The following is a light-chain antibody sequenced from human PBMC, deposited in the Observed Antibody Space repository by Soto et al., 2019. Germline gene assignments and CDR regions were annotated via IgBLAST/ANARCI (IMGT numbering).Light chain of an antibody. CDR3: RSYRRGGTAV. Sequence: QSALTQPASVSGSPGQSITISCTGTNSDVGGYNYVSWYQQHPGKAPKLMIYEVINRPSGVSNRFSGSKSGNTASLTISGLQAEDEADYYCRSYRRGGTAVFGGGTKLTVL. CDR2: EVI. V-gene: IGLV2-14*01. J-gene: IGLJ2*01. CDR1: NSDVGGYNY.